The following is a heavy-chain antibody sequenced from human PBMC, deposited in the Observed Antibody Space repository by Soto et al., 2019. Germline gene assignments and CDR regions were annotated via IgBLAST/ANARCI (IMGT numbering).Heavy chain of an antibody. V-gene: IGHV3-33*01. J-gene: IGHJ4*02. CDR3: ARALFSYSSWYMDY. CDR1: GFTFSGYG. CDR2: IWFDGSNK. D-gene: IGHD6-13*01. Sequence: VGSLRLSCAASGFTFSGYGMHWVRQAPGKGLEWVAVIWFDGSNKYYTDSVKGRFTISRDNSKNTLYLQMNSLRAEDTALYYCARALFSYSSWYMDYWGQGTPVTVSS.